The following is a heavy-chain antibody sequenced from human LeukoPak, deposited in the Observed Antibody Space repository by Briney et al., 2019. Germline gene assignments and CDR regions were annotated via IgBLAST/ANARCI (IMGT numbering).Heavy chain of an antibody. CDR3: ARVGCSGGTCYGSRGAFDI. CDR2: IYHSGST. J-gene: IGHJ3*02. Sequence: SETLSLTCTVSGYSISSAYYWGWIRQPPGKGLEWIGSIYHSGSTYYNPSLKSRVTISVDTSKNQFSLKLSSVTAADTAVYYCARVGCSGGTCYGSRGAFDIWGQGTMVTVSS. D-gene: IGHD2-15*01. CDR1: GYSISSAYY. V-gene: IGHV4-38-2*02.